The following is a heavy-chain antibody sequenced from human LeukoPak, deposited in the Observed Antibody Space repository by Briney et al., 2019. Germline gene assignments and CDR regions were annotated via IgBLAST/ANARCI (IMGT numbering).Heavy chain of an antibody. CDR3: AKDPLKSYCGGDCYSENWFDP. CDR1: GFTFSSYA. CDR2: ISGSGGST. J-gene: IGHJ5*02. V-gene: IGHV3-23*01. Sequence: GGSLRLSCAASGFTFSSYAMSWVRQAPGKGLEWVSAISGSGGSTYYADSVKGRFTISRDNSKNTLYLQMNSLRAEDTAVYYCAKDPLKSYCGGDCYSENWFDPWGQGTLVTVSS. D-gene: IGHD2-21*02.